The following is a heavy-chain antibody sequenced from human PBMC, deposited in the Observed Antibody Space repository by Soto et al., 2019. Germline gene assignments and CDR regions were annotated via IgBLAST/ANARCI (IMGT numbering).Heavy chain of an antibody. J-gene: IGHJ6*02. CDR1: GYSFTSYW. D-gene: IGHD2-15*01. Sequence: PGESLKISCKGSGYSFTSYWIGWVRQMPGKGLECMGIIYPGDSDTRYSPSFQGQVTISADKSISTAYLQWSSLKASDTAMYYCARPRYPGRGYYGMDVWAQGTTVPVSS. V-gene: IGHV5-51*01. CDR3: ARPRYPGRGYYGMDV. CDR2: IYPGDSDT.